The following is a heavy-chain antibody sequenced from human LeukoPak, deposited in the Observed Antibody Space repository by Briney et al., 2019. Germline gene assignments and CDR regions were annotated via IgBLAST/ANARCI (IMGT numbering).Heavy chain of an antibody. CDR3: AREFYCSSTSCNGYDAFDI. D-gene: IGHD2-2*01. Sequence: PSQTLSLTCTVSGGSISSGDYYWSWIRQPPGKGLEWIGYIYYSGSTYYNPSLKSRVTISVDTSKNQFSLKLSSVTAADTAVYYCAREFYCSSTSCNGYDAFDIWGQGTMVTVSS. CDR1: GGSISSGDYY. J-gene: IGHJ3*02. CDR2: IYYSGST. V-gene: IGHV4-30-4*08.